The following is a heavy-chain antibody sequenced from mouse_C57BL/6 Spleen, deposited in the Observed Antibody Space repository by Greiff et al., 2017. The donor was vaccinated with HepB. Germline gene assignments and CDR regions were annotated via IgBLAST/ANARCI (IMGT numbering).Heavy chain of an antibody. V-gene: IGHV7-3*01. CDR2: IRNKANGYTT. CDR3: ARSYYFDY. J-gene: IGHJ2*01. CDR1: GFTFTDYY. Sequence: EVQLVESGGGLVQPGGSLSLSCAASGFTFTDYYMSWVRQPPGKALEWLGFIRNKANGYTTEYSAYVKGRFTISRDNSQSILYLQMNALRAEDSATYYCARSYYFDYWGQGTTLTVSS.